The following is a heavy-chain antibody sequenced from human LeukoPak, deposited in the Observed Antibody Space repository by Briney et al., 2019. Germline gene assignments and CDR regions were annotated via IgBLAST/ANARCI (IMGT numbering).Heavy chain of an antibody. CDR2: ISYSGST. V-gene: IGHV4-59*01. Sequence: KSSETLSLTCTVSGGSISNYYWSWIRQPPGKGLEWIGYISYSGSTDHNPSLKSRVTISVDTSKNQFSLRLSSVTAADTAVYYCARGGYEARSYYFDYWGQGTLVTVSS. D-gene: IGHD5-12*01. CDR1: GGSISNYY. J-gene: IGHJ4*02. CDR3: ARGGYEARSYYFDY.